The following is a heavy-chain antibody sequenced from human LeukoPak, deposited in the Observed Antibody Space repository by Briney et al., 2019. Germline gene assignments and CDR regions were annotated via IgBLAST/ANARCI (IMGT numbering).Heavy chain of an antibody. CDR3: AKDSTYYYDSSGYPFEYFQY. J-gene: IGHJ1*01. D-gene: IGHD3-22*01. Sequence: GGSLRLSCAASGLTFRTYGMHWVRQAPGKGLEWVAVISYDGSNKYYADSVKGRFTISRDNSKNTLYLQMNSLRAEDTAVYYCAKDSTYYYDSSGYPFEYFQYWGQGTLVTVSS. CDR2: ISYDGSNK. V-gene: IGHV3-30*18. CDR1: GLTFRTYG.